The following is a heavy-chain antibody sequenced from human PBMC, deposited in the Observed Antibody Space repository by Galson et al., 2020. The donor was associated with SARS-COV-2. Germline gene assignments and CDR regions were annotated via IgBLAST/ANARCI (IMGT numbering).Heavy chain of an antibody. V-gene: IGHV3-9*01. CDR3: AKGREATNTHLDY. CDR2: LTWNSGHI. D-gene: IGHD2-8*01. J-gene: IGHJ4*02. Sequence: QAGGSLRLSCAASGFMFDDYAMHWVRQAPGKGLVWVSGLTWNSGHIAYSDSVKGRFSISRDNAKNSLYLQMNSLRAEDTALYYCAKGREATNTHLDYWCQGTLVTVSS. CDR1: GFMFDDYA.